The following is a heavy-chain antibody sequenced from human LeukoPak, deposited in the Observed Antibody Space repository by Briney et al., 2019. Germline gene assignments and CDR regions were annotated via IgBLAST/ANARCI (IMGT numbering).Heavy chain of an antibody. J-gene: IGHJ6*03. D-gene: IGHD2-15*01. Sequence: GGSLKLSCAASGFTFSGSAMHWVRQASGKGLEWVGRIRSKANSYATAYAASVKGRFTISRDDSKNTAYLQMNSLKTEDTAVYYCSRHTPLGYCSGGSCYFDYYYYMDVWGKGTTVTVPS. CDR2: IRSKANSYAT. CDR1: GFTFSGSA. CDR3: SRHTPLGYCSGGSCYFDYYYYMDV. V-gene: IGHV3-73*01.